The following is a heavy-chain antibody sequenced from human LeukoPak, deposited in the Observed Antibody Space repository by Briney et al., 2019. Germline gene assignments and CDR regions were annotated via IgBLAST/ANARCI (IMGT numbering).Heavy chain of an antibody. CDR2: IYPNSGGT. CDR3: ARDKEASHAEYFQH. CDR1: GYTFTGYY. J-gene: IGHJ1*01. V-gene: IGHV1-2*02. Sequence: PLASVKVSCKASGYTFTGYYMHWVRQAPGQGLEWMGWIYPNSGGTNYAQKFQGRVTMTRATSISTAYMELSRLRSDDTAVYYCARDKEASHAEYFQHWGQGTLVTVSS.